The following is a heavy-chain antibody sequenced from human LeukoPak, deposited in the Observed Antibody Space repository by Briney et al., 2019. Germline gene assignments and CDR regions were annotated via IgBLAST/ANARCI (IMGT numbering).Heavy chain of an antibody. J-gene: IGHJ4*02. D-gene: IGHD2-8*01. Sequence: GGSLRLSCAASGFTFDDYAMHWVRQAPGKGLEWVSGISWNSGSIGYADSVKGRFTISRDNAKNSLYLQMNSLRAEDTALYYCAKVAWVYAGRGHFDYWGQGTLVTVSS. CDR3: AKVAWVYAGRGHFDY. V-gene: IGHV3-9*01. CDR1: GFTFDDYA. CDR2: ISWNSGSI.